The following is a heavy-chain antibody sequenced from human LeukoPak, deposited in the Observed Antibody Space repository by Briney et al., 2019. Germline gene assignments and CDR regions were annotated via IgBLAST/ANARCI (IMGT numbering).Heavy chain of an antibody. D-gene: IGHD6-19*01. CDR2: IKQDGSET. V-gene: IGHV3-7*01. CDR1: GFTFSSYW. J-gene: IGHJ4*02. CDR3: ARDLGYSSGWYFDY. Sequence: GGSLRLSCAASGFTFSSYWMSWVRQAPGKGLEWVANIKQDGSETYYVDSVKGRFTISRDNAKNSLYLQMNSLRAEDTAVYYSARDLGYSSGWYFDYWGQGTLVTVSS.